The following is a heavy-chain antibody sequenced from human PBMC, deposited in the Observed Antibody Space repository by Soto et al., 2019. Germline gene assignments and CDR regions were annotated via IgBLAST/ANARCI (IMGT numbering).Heavy chain of an antibody. CDR1: GGSDSSYY. Sequence: QVQLQESGPGLVKASETLSLTCTVSGGSDSSYYWSWIRQPAGKGLEWIGRLSTSGSTNYNPSLKSRVTMSVDTSKNQFSLSLNSVTAADTAVYYCARFSGSTVSTDFWGQGILVTVSS. CDR3: ARFSGSTVSTDF. J-gene: IGHJ4*02. D-gene: IGHD4-17*01. V-gene: IGHV4-4*07. CDR2: LSTSGST.